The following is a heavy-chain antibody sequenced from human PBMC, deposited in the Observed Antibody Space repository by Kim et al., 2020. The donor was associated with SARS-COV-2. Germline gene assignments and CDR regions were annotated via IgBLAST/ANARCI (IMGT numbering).Heavy chain of an antibody. CDR2: MNQDGSEK. CDR1: GFTFSSYW. CDR3: VTGGSGRDGSGAY. D-gene: IGHD6-25*01. J-gene: IGHJ4*02. Sequence: GGSLRLSCAASGFTFSSYWMSWVRQTPGKGLEWVANMNQDGSEKYYVDFVMGRFTISRDNAKNYLYLRMDSLRAEDTAVYYCVTGGSGRDGSGAYWGQGTLVTVSS. V-gene: IGHV3-7*03.